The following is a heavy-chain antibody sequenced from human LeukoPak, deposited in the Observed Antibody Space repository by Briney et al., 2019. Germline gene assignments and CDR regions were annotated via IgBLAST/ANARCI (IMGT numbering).Heavy chain of an antibody. V-gene: IGHV3-49*04. J-gene: IGHJ4*02. Sequence: SLRLSCTASGFTFGDYAMSWVRQAPGKGLEWVGFIRSKAYGGTTEYAASVKGRFTISRDDSKSVAYLQMNSLKTEDTAVYYCTRRGGISYFDYWGQGTLVTVSS. CDR3: TRRGGISYFDY. D-gene: IGHD3-16*02. CDR1: GFTFGDYA. CDR2: IRSKAYGGTT.